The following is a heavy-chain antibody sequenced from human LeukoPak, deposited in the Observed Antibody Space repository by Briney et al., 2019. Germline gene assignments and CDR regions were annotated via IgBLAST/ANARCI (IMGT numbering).Heavy chain of an antibody. CDR3: VKDNPLDY. CDR1: GFTFSIYG. V-gene: IGHV3-30*02. CDR2: IRYDGNNK. Sequence: GGTLRLSCAASGFTFSIYGMLWVRQAPGKGLDWVAFIRYDGNNKLYADSVKGRFTISRDNSKNTLYLHINSLRAEDTAVYYCVKDNPLDYWGQGTLVIVSS. J-gene: IGHJ4*02.